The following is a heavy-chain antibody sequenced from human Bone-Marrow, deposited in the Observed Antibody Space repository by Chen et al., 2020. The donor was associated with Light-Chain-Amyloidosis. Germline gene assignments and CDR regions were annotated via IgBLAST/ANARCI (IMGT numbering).Heavy chain of an antibody. CDR2: ISGDGGST. Sequence: EVQLVESGGGVVQPGGSLRLSCAASGFTFDDYAMHWVRQAPGKGLEWVSLISGDGGSTYYADSVKGRFTISRDNSKNSLYLQMNSLRNEDTALYYCAKDIFATYDPWGQGTLVTVSS. CDR3: AKDIFATYDP. D-gene: IGHD1-26*01. J-gene: IGHJ5*02. V-gene: IGHV3-43*02. CDR1: GFTFDDYA.